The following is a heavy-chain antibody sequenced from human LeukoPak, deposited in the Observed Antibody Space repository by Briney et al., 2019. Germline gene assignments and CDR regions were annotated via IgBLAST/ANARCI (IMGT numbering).Heavy chain of an antibody. CDR1: GFTFSSYS. V-gene: IGHV3-21*01. CDR2: ISSSGNYI. D-gene: IGHD5-18*01. Sequence: GSLRLSCAASGFTFSSYSMSWVRQAPGKGLEWVSSISSSGNYIYYADSMWGRFPISRDNAKNSLYLQMNSLRAEDTAVYYCARGDSGYTFGHFDYWGQGTLVTVSS. CDR3: ARGDSGYTFGHFDY. J-gene: IGHJ4*02.